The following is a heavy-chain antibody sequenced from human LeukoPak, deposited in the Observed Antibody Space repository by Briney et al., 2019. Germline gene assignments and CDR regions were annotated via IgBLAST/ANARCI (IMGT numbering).Heavy chain of an antibody. J-gene: IGHJ3*02. CDR1: GFTFSSYS. CDR3: AREDGNFHDAFDI. D-gene: IGHD1-7*01. CDR2: ISNDGRNK. V-gene: IGHV3-30*04. Sequence: PGRSLRLSCAASGFTFSSYSMHWVRQAPGKGLEWVPLISNDGRNKYYADSVKGRFTISRDNSKNTLYLQMDSLRTEDTAVHYCAREDGNFHDAFDIWGQGTMVTVSS.